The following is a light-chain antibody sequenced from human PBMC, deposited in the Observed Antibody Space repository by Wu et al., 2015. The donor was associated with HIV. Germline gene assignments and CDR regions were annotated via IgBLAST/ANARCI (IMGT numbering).Light chain of an antibody. J-gene: IGKJ1*01. V-gene: IGKV3D-15*01. CDR3: QQYNDWPPAT. CDR1: QSIDSN. CDR2: AAS. Sequence: EIVMTQSPATLSVFPGQRAALSCRASQSIDSNLAWYQQKPGQPPSLLIYAASTRATSIPARFSGSGSGTEFTLTISSLEPEDFAVYYCQQYNDWPPATFGQGDQGGS.